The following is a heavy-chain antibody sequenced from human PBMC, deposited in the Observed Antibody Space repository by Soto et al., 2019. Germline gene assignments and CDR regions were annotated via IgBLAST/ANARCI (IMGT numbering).Heavy chain of an antibody. CDR2: IIPIFGTA. CDR3: ARDLRYDSSGPVDY. D-gene: IGHD3-22*01. V-gene: IGHV1-69*12. J-gene: IGHJ4*02. Sequence: QVQLVQSGAEVKKPGSSVKVSCKASGGTFSSYAISWVRQAPGQGLEWVGGIIPIFGTANYAQKFQGRVKITADESTSTAYMELSSLRSEDTAVDYCARDLRYDSSGPVDYWGQGTLVTVSS. CDR1: GGTFSSYA.